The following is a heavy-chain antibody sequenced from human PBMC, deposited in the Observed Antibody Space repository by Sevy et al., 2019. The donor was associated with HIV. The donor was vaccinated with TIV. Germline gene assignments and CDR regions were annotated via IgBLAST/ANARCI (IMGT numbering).Heavy chain of an antibody. CDR2: VSYHGRNK. CDR1: GFTFSSYG. J-gene: IGHJ6*02. Sequence: GGSLRLSCAGSGFTFSSYGVHWVRQTPGKGLEWVAFVSYHGRNKFYADSVKGRFTISRDNSNNTLYLQMNSLRPEDTTVYYCAKDQERGGYGDYSYYGMDVWGQGTTVTVSS. V-gene: IGHV3-30*18. CDR3: AKDQERGGYGDYSYYGMDV. D-gene: IGHD4-17*01.